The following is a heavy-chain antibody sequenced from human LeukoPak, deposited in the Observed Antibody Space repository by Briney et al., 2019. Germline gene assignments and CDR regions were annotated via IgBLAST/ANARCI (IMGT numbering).Heavy chain of an antibody. D-gene: IGHD3-10*01. J-gene: IGHJ4*02. V-gene: IGHV1-8*01. CDR3: ARGGITMVRGVIIMSFDY. Sequence: ASVKVSCKASGHTFTSYDINWVRQATGQGLEWMGWMNPNSGNTGYAQKFQGRVTMTRNTSISTAYMELSSLRSEDTAVYYCARGGITMVRGVIIMSFDYWGQGTLVTVSS. CDR2: MNPNSGNT. CDR1: GHTFTSYD.